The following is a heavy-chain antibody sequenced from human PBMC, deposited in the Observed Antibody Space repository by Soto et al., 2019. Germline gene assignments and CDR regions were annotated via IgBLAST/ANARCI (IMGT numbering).Heavy chain of an antibody. CDR3: ARVGRYCSCSRRCSSAAFDI. CDR1: GFTFSSYA. V-gene: IGHV3-23*01. J-gene: IGHJ3*02. D-gene: IGHD2-15*01. Sequence: GESLRLSCAASGFTFSSYAMSWVRQAPGKGLEWVSAISGSGGSTYYADSVKGRFTISRDSSKNTLYLQMNSLRAEDTAVYYCARVGRYCSCSRRCSSAAFDIRGKGTMVTGSS. CDR2: ISGSGGST.